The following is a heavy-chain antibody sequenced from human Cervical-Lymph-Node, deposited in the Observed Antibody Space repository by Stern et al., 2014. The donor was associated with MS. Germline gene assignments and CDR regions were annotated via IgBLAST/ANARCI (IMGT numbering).Heavy chain of an antibody. CDR3: ARYRRADCSDGVCVGGLGMDV. J-gene: IGHJ6*02. CDR2: IDWADVK. Sequence: ESGPAIVKPTQTLTLTCSFSGFSLNTSGMCVSWIRQPPGKALEWLALIDWADVKYYSPSQKTRLTISKDTPKNQVVLTMTNVDHVDTATYYCARYRRADCSDGVCVGGLGMDVWGQGTTVIVSS. CDR1: GFSLNTSGMC. V-gene: IGHV2-70*01. D-gene: IGHD2-8*01.